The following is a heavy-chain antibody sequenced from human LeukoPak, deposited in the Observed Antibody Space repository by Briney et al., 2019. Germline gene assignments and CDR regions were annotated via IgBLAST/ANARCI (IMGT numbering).Heavy chain of an antibody. CDR3: ARGLGDSSSWYYMDV. CDR2: IIPIFGTA. J-gene: IGHJ6*03. Sequence: SVTVSCKASGGTFSSYAIGWVRQAPGQGLEWMGGIIPIFGTANYAQKFQGRVTITADESTSTAYMELSSLRSEDAAVYYCARGLGDSSSWYYMDVWGKGTTVTISS. D-gene: IGHD6-13*01. V-gene: IGHV1-69*13. CDR1: GGTFSSYA.